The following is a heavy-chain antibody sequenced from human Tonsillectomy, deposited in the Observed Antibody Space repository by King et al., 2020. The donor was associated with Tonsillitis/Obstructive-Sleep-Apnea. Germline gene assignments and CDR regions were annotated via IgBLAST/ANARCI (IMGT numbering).Heavy chain of an antibody. V-gene: IGHV1-69*14. J-gene: IGHJ4*02. CDR1: GDTFSTYA. D-gene: IGHD3-3*01. CDR3: AKSQPPSYYDFWSGYFLDY. Sequence: VQLVQSGAEVKKPGSSVKVSCKASGDTFSTYAISWVRQAPGQGLELMGGIIPILGTANYAQKFQGRVTITADKSTSTAYMELSSLRSEHTAVYYCAKSQPPSYYDFWSGYFLDYWGQGTLVTVSS. CDR2: IIPILGTA.